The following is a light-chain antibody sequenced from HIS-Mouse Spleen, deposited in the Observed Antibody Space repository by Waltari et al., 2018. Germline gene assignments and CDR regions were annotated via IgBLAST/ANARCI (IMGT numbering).Light chain of an antibody. Sequence: QSALTQPASVSGSPGQSITISCPGTSRDVGGYNYVSWYQQHPGKAPKLMIYEVGNRPSGVSNRFSGSKSGNTASLTISGLQAEDEADYYCSSYTSSSTYVFGTGTKVTVL. CDR1: SRDVGGYNY. CDR2: EVG. J-gene: IGLJ1*01. CDR3: SSYTSSSTYV. V-gene: IGLV2-14*01.